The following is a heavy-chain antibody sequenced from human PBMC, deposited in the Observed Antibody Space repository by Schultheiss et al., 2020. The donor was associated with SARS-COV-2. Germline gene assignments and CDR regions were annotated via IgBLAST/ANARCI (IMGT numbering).Heavy chain of an antibody. V-gene: IGHV3-23*01. CDR3: AKGTIVVVVAAIGTTSWFDY. Sequence: GGSLRLSCAASGFTFSSYAMSWVRQAPGKGLEWVSGISGSGGSTYYADSVKGRFTISRDNSKNTLYLQMNSLRAEDTAVYYCAKGTIVVVVAAIGTTSWFDYWGQGTLVTVSS. J-gene: IGHJ4*02. CDR1: GFTFSSYA. CDR2: ISGSGGST. D-gene: IGHD2-15*01.